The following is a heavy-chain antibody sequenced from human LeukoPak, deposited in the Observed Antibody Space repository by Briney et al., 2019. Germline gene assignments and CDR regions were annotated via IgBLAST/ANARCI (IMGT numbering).Heavy chain of an antibody. CDR1: GFTFSSYA. CDR3: ARDRSSSYYYYYYMDV. J-gene: IGHJ6*03. Sequence: PGGSLRLSCAASGFTFSSYAMHWVRQAPGKGLEYVSAIRSNGGSTYYANSVKGRFTISRDNSKNTLYLQMGSLRAEDMAVYYCARDRSSSYYYYYYMDVWGKGTTVTISS. D-gene: IGHD6-13*01. CDR2: IRSNGGST. V-gene: IGHV3-64*01.